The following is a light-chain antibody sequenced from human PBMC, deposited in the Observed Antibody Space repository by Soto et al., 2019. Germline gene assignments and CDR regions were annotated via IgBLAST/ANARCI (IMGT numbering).Light chain of an antibody. CDR2: GAS. J-gene: IGKJ4*01. CDR3: QQYGSSPLT. V-gene: IGKV3-20*01. Sequence: EIVLTQSPATLSLSPGARATLSFXASQRGSSYLAWYQQKPGQAPRLLIDGASSRATGIPDRFSGGGSGTDFTLTSSRLEPEDFAVYYCQQYGSSPLTFGGGTKVDIK. CDR1: QRGSSY.